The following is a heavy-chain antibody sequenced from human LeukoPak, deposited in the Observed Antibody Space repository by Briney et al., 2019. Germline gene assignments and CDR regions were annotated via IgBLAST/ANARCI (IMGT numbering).Heavy chain of an antibody. CDR2: INSDGSST. D-gene: IGHD5-18*01. CDR1: GFTFSSYW. Sequence: PGGSLRLSCAASGFTFSSYWMHWVRQAPGKGLVWVSRINSDGSSTSYADSVKGRFTISRDNAKNTLYLRMNSLRAEDTAVYYCARVKGGYSLANPWGQGTLVTVSS. V-gene: IGHV3-74*01. CDR3: ARVKGGYSLANP. J-gene: IGHJ5*02.